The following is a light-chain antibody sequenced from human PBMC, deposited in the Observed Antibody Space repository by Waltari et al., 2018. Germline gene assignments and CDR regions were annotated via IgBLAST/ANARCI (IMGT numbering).Light chain of an antibody. J-gene: IGLJ3*02. V-gene: IGLV3-27*01. Sequence: SYELTQPSSVSVSPGQTASIICSGDELAKKYVGWFQQKPGQAPVLIIYKDTERPSGIPGRFSGSTCGTIVTLTITGAQVGDEADYYCLSVADKILVFGGGTKLTVL. CDR1: ELAKKY. CDR2: KDT. CDR3: LSVADKILV.